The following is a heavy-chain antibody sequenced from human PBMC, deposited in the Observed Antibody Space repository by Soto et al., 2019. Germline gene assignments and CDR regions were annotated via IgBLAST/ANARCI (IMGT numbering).Heavy chain of an antibody. CDR3: ARSITGTTSFDY. D-gene: IGHD1-7*01. J-gene: IGHJ4*02. CDR1: GFTFSDHY. CDR2: SRDKGNSYST. Sequence: EVQLVESGGDLVQPGGSLRLSCAASGFTFSDHYIDWVRQAPGKGLEWVDRSRDKGNSYSTDYAASVKGRFTISRDASKNSLYLQMNSLKTEDTALYYCARSITGTTSFDYWGQGTLVTVSS. V-gene: IGHV3-72*01.